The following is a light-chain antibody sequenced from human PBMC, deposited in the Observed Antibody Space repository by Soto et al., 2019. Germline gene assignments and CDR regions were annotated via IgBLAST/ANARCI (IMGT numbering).Light chain of an antibody. Sequence: EIVMTQSPATLSVSPGERATLSCRASQSVSSNLAWYQQKPGQAPRVLIYGASTRATGIPARLSGSGSGTEFTLTISSLQSEDFAVYYCQQYNNWPRTFGQGTKLEI. CDR1: QSVSSN. V-gene: IGKV3-15*01. J-gene: IGKJ2*01. CDR3: QQYNNWPRT. CDR2: GAS.